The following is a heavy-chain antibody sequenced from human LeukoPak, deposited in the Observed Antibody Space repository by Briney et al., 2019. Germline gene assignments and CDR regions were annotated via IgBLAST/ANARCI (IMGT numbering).Heavy chain of an antibody. CDR2: ISGSGGST. J-gene: IGHJ4*02. CDR3: AKAIWFGELYSPFDY. V-gene: IGHV3-23*01. D-gene: IGHD3-10*01. CDR1: GFTFSGYA. Sequence: GGSLRLSCAASGFTFSGYAMSWVRQAPGKGLEWVSAISGSGGSTYYADSVKGRFTISRDNSKNTLYLQMNSLRAEDTAVYYCAKAIWFGELYSPFDYWGQGTLVTVSS.